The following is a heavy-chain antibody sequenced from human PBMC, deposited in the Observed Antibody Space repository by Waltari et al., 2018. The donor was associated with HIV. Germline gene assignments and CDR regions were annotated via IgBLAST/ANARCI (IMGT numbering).Heavy chain of an antibody. CDR2: INPRGSTT. CDR1: GYTFTSYY. D-gene: IGHD6-13*01. J-gene: IGHJ5*02. CDR3: AREKSAPRYHIAAAGHNCFDP. Sequence: QVQLVQSGAEVKKPGASVKVSCKASGYTFTSYYMHWVRQAPGQGLEWMGIINPRGSTTSYAQKFQGIVTMTKDTSTSTVYMELSSLRSEDTAVYYCAREKSAPRYHIAAAGHNCFDPWGQGTLVTVSS. V-gene: IGHV1-46*01.